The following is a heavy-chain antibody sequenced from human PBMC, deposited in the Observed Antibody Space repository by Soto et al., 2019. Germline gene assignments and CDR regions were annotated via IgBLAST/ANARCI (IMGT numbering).Heavy chain of an antibody. CDR3: AKTPYSGYLWFDP. V-gene: IGHV4-59*01. CDR1: GGSISSYY. CDR2: IYYSGST. Sequence: QVQLQESGPGLVKPSETLSLTCTVSGGSISSYYWSWIRQPPGKGLEWIGYIYYSGSTNYNPSLKSLVTISVDPSKQQFSLKLSSVTAADTAVYYCAKTPYSGYLWFDPWGQGTLVTVSS. D-gene: IGHD3-22*01. J-gene: IGHJ5*02.